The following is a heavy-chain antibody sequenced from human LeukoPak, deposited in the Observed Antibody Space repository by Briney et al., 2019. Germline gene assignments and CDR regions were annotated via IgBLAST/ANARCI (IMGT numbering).Heavy chain of an antibody. D-gene: IGHD3-10*01. CDR2: IKQDGSEK. J-gene: IGHJ4*02. V-gene: IGHV3-7*04. CDR3: ARGVVRFGDTWSSFDY. Sequence: PGGSLRLSCAASGFTFSTYWMNWVRQAPGKGLEWVANIKQDGSEKYYVDSVKGRFTISRDNAKNSLYLQMNSLRAEDTAVYYCARGVVRFGDTWSSFDYWGQGTLVTVS. CDR1: GFTFSTYW.